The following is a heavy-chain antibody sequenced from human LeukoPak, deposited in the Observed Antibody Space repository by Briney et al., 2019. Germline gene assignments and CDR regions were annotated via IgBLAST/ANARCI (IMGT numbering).Heavy chain of an antibody. CDR3: ARDHYYYYYMDV. J-gene: IGHJ6*03. Sequence: SETLSLTCAVYGGSFSGYYWSWIRQPPGKGLEWIGEINHSGGTNYNPSLKSRVTISVDTSKNQFSLKLSSVTAADTAVYYCARDHYYYYYMDVWGKGTTVTVSS. V-gene: IGHV4-34*01. CDR1: GGSFSGYY. CDR2: INHSGGT.